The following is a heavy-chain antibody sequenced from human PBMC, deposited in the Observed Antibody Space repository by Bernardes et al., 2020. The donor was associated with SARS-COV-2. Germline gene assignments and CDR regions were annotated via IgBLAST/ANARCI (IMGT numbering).Heavy chain of an antibody. D-gene: IGHD2-21*01. CDR1: GYTLTELS. CDR3: ATGFAVEVPPRVPTYY. J-gene: IGHJ4*02. Sequence: ASVKVSCQVSGYTLTELSMHWVRQAPGKGLEWMGGFDPEDGETIYAQKFQGRVTMTEDTSTDTAYMELSSLRSEDTAVYYCATGFAVEVPPRVPTYYWGQGTLVTVSS. V-gene: IGHV1-24*01. CDR2: FDPEDGET.